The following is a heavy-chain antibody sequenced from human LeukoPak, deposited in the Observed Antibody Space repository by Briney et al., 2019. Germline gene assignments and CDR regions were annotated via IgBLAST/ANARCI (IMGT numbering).Heavy chain of an antibody. D-gene: IGHD3-3*01. CDR2: ISAYNGNT. J-gene: IGHJ4*02. CDR1: GYTFTSYG. V-gene: IGHV1-18*01. CDR3: ARVSLTRFLEWILPPFDY. Sequence: ASVKVSCKASGYTFTSYGISWVRQAPGQGLEWMGWISAYNGNTNYAQKLQGRVTMTTDTSTSTAYMELRSLRSDDTAVYYCARVSLTRFLEWILPPFDYWGQGTLVTVSS.